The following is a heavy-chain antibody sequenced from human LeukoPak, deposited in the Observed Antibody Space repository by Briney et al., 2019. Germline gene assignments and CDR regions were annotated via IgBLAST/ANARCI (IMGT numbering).Heavy chain of an antibody. CDR1: GGTFSSHA. CDR3: ARGLQYQLLKALGYYYMDV. Sequence: GASVKVSCKASGGTFSSHAIAWVRQAPGQGPEWMGGIIPISGTANYAQKFQGRVTITTDESTSTAYRELSSLTSDDTAVYYCARGLQYQLLKALGYYYMDVCGEGTTVTVSS. J-gene: IGHJ6*03. D-gene: IGHD2-2*01. CDR2: IIPISGTA. V-gene: IGHV1-69*05.